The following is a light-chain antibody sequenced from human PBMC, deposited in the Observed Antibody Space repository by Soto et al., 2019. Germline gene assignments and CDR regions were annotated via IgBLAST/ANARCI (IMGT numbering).Light chain of an antibody. J-gene: IGKJ4*01. CDR3: QQYYSTPLT. CDR2: WAS. V-gene: IGKV4-1*01. CDR1: QSVLYSTNNKNY. Sequence: DIVMTQSPDSLAVSLGERATINCKSSQSVLYSTNNKNYFAWYQQKPGQPPKLLIYWASTRESGVPDRFSGSGSETDFSLTISSVRAEDVAVYYCQQYYSTPLTFGGGTKVEIK.